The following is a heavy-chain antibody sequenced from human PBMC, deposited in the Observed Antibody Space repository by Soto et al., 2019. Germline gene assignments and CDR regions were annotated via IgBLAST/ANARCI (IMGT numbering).Heavy chain of an antibody. CDR3: AKGALRFLEVYYYYYYMDV. J-gene: IGHJ6*03. D-gene: IGHD3-3*01. CDR1: GFTFSSYA. Sequence: PGGSLRLSCAASGFTFSSYAMSWVRQAPGKGLEWVSAISGSGGSTYYADSVKGRFTISRDNSKNTLYLQMNSLRAEDTAVYYCAKGALRFLEVYYYYYYMDVWGKGTTVTVSS. V-gene: IGHV3-23*01. CDR2: ISGSGGST.